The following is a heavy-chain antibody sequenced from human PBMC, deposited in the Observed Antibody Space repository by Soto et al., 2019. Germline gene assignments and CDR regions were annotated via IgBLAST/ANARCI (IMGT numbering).Heavy chain of an antibody. CDR1: GGTFSSYA. Sequence: QVQLVQSGAEVKKPGSSVKVSCKASGGTFSSYAISWVRQAPGQGLEWMGGIIPIFGTANYAQKFQGRVTITAGESTSTAYMELSSLRSEDTAVYYCARDTYYYDSSGYTPGYWGQGTLVTVSS. CDR3: ARDTYYYDSSGYTPGY. J-gene: IGHJ4*02. CDR2: IIPIFGTA. D-gene: IGHD3-22*01. V-gene: IGHV1-69*01.